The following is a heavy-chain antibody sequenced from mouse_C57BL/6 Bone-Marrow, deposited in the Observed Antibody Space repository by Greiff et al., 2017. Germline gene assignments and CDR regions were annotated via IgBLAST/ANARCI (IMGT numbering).Heavy chain of an antibody. CDR3: ARGRSNNAMDD. D-gene: IGHD2-5*01. CDR1: GYSITSGYY. Sequence: EVQVVESGPGLVKPSQSLSLTCSVTGYSITSGYYWNWIRQFPGNKLEWMGYISYDGSNNYNPSLKNRISITHDTSKNQFFLKLNSVTTEDTAAYCCARGRSNNAMDDWGQGTSVTVSS. V-gene: IGHV3-6*01. J-gene: IGHJ4*01. CDR2: ISYDGSN.